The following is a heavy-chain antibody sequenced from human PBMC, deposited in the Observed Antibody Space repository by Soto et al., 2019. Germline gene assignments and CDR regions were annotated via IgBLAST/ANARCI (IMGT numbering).Heavy chain of an antibody. J-gene: IGHJ6*03. CDR1: GFSFSTYG. D-gene: IGHD3-10*01. CDR3: VRSPMVRGASGPGPMDV. Sequence: QLHLVESGGGVVQPGRSLRLSCAASGFSFSTYGMHWVRQAPGKGLAWVAVIWYDGSNKYYADSGKGRFTISRDNSKNTLYLQMNSLRGEDTAVYYCVRSPMVRGASGPGPMDVWGKGTTVTVSS. V-gene: IGHV3-33*01. CDR2: IWYDGSNK.